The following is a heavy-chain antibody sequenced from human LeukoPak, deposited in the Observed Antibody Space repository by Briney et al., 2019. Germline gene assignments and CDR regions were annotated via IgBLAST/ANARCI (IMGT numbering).Heavy chain of an antibody. CDR1: GFTFSSYW. J-gene: IGHJ3*02. D-gene: IGHD3-10*01. CDR2: INSDGSST. Sequence: GGSLRLSCAACGFTFSSYWMHWVRQAPGKGLVWVSRINSDGSSTSYADSVKVRFTISRDNAKTTVYPQMTRLSAEDTAVYSCARDLLSFGDRHPNAFDIWGQGTMVTVPS. V-gene: IGHV3-74*01. CDR3: ARDLLSFGDRHPNAFDI.